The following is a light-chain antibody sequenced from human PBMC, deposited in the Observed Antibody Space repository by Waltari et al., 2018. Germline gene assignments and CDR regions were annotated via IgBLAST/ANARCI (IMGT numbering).Light chain of an antibody. Sequence: QSALTQPPSASGSPGQSVTVSCTGTSGDVGNYNFVSWYQQYPGKAPKLIIYEVTKRPSGVPGRFSGSSSGNTASLTITGAQAEDEADYYCQSRDTTATHVLFGGGTKLTVL. J-gene: IGLJ2*01. CDR3: QSRDTTATHVL. CDR2: EVT. V-gene: IGLV2-8*01. CDR1: SGDVGNYNF.